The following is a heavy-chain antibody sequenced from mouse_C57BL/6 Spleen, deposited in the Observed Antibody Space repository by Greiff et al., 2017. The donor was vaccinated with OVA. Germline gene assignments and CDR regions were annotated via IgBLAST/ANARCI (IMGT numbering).Heavy chain of an antibody. CDR2: IDPEDGET. CDR1: GFTITDYY. J-gene: IGHJ1*03. Sequence: VQLQQSGAELVKPGASVKLSCTASGFTITDYYMHWVKQRTEQGLEWIGKIDPEDGETKYAPKFQGKATITADTSSNTAYLQLSSLTSEDTAVYYCASPSTGRYFDVWGTGTTVTVSS. D-gene: IGHD4-1*02. CDR3: ASPSTGRYFDV. V-gene: IGHV14-2*01.